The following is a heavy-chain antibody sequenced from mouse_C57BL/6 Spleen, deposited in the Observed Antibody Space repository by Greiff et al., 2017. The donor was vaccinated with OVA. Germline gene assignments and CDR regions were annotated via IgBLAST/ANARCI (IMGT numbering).Heavy chain of an antibody. CDR1: GYTFTSYW. J-gene: IGHJ1*03. CDR3: GKGGITTVGYFHG. CDR2: INPSNGGT. Sequence: QVQLQQPGTELVKPGASVKLSCKASGYTFTSYWMHWVKQRPGQGLEWIGNINPSNGGTNYNEKFKSKATLTVDKSSSTAYMQLRSLTSEGSAVYYCGKGGITTVGYFHGWGKGTTVTVSS. D-gene: IGHD1-1*01. V-gene: IGHV1-53*01.